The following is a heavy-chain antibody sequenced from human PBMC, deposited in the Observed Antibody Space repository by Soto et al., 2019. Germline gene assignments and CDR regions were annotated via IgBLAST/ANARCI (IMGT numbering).Heavy chain of an antibody. CDR1: GLTLSSYG. CDR2: IWSDGSNK. CDR3: ATHHGPTTSENWLDP. D-gene: IGHD1-1*01. V-gene: IGHV3-33*01. Sequence: PEGCLRLSCAASGLTLSSYGLHWVRLAPGKGLEWVAVIWSDGSNKYYAGSVKVRFTISRDNSKNTLYLQIDGLRAEETAVYYRATHHGPTTSENWLDPWGQGTRVAVSS. J-gene: IGHJ5*02.